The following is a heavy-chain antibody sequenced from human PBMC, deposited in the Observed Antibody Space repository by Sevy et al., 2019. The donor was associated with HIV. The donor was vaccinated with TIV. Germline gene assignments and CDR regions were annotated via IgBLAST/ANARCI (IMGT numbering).Heavy chain of an antibody. Sequence: ASVKVSCKASGYTFTSYGISWVRQAPGQGLEWMGWISAYNGNTNYAQKLQGRVTMTTDTSTGTAYMELRSLRFNDTAVYYCARDRAGTVTTRPYYYYGMDVWGQGTTVTVSS. CDR3: ARDRAGTVTTRPYYYYGMDV. CDR2: ISAYNGNT. J-gene: IGHJ6*02. V-gene: IGHV1-18*01. CDR1: GYTFTSYG. D-gene: IGHD4-4*01.